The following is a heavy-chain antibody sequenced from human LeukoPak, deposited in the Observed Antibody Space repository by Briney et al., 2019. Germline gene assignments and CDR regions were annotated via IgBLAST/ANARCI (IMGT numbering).Heavy chain of an antibody. J-gene: IGHJ4*02. CDR3: TSIPPGYCRSGTGGSHDY. V-gene: IGHV3-15*01. CDR1: GFALSDVW. D-gene: IGHD2-2*01. CDR2: VRSKSSGKTT. Sequence: PGGSLRLSCAASGFALSDVWMTWVRQAPGKGLEWVGRVRSKSSGKTTEYAAPVKGRFSISKDDSKNTLFLEMNSLKTEDTAIYYCTSIPPGYCRSGTGGSHDYWGQGTLVTVSS.